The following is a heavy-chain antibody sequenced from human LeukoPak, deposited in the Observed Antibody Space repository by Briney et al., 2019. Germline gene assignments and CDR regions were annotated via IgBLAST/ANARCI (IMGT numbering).Heavy chain of an antibody. V-gene: IGHV1-2*02. Sequence: GASVKVSCKASGYTFTGYYMHWVRQAPGQGLEWMGWINPNSGGTNYAQKFQGRVTMTRDTSISTAYMELSRLRSDDTAVYYCASTNPDVTIFGVVKNGAFDIWDQGTMVTVSS. J-gene: IGHJ3*02. CDR1: GYTFTGYY. CDR3: ASTNPDVTIFGVVKNGAFDI. D-gene: IGHD3-3*01. CDR2: INPNSGGT.